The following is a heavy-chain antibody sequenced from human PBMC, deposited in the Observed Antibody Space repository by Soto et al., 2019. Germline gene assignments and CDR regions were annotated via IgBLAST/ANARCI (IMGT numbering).Heavy chain of an antibody. CDR1: GFTFSGYS. D-gene: IGHD6-6*01. V-gene: IGHV3-21*01. CDR3: ARFGQLVPL. Sequence: PGGSLRLSCAASGFTFSGYSMHWVRQAPGKGLEWVSSISSRSSYIYYADSVNGRFTISRDNAKNSLYLQMNSLRAEDTAVYYCARFGQLVPLWAQGTLVPVSS. J-gene: IGHJ4*02. CDR2: ISSRSSYI.